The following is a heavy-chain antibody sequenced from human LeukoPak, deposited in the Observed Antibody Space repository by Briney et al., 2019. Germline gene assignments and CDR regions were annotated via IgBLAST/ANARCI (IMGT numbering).Heavy chain of an antibody. D-gene: IGHD3-10*01. CDR2: INHSGST. J-gene: IGHJ4*02. V-gene: IGHV4-34*01. CDR1: GGSFSGYY. CDR3: ARVRRILYGSGSKLPDY. Sequence: SETLSLTCAVYGGSFSGYYWSWIRQPPGKGLEWIGEINHSGSTNYNPSLKSRVTISVDTSKNQFSLKLSSVTAADTAVYSCARVRRILYGSGSKLPDYWGQGTLVTVSS.